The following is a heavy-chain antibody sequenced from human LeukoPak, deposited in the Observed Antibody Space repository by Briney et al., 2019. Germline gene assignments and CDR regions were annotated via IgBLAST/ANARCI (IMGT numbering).Heavy chain of an antibody. D-gene: IGHD2-15*01. CDR2: INHSGST. V-gene: IGHV4-34*01. CDR3: ARGCSYLYAFDI. J-gene: IGHJ3*02. Sequence: PSETLSLTCAVYGGSFSGYYWSWIRQPPGKGLEWIGEINHSGSTNYNPSLKSRVTISVDTSKNQFSLKLSSVTAADTAVYYCARGCSYLYAFDIWGQGTMVTVSS. CDR1: GGSFSGYY.